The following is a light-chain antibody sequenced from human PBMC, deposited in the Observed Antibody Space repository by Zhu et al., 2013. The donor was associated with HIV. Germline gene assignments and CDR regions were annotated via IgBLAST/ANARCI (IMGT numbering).Light chain of an antibody. Sequence: QSVLTQPPSVSGAPGQRVTISCIGSSSNIGAGYDVNWYQQLPGKAPKLLIYGNNNRPSGVPDRFSGSKSGTSASLTISGLQAEDEADYYCCSHAAQNLIFGGGTKLTVL. J-gene: IGLJ2*01. CDR3: CSHAAQNLI. V-gene: IGLV1-40*01. CDR2: GNN. CDR1: SSNIGAGYD.